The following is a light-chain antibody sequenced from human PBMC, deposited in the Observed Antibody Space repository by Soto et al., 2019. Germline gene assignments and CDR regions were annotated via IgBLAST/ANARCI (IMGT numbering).Light chain of an antibody. J-gene: IGLJ2*01. V-gene: IGLV1-40*01. CDR1: SSNIGAGYD. CDR2: GNS. CDR3: QSYDISLSVVV. Sequence: QSVLTQPPSVSGAPGQRVTISCTGSSSNIGAGYDVHWYQQHPGTAPKLLIYGNSNRPSGVPDRFSGSKSGTSASLAITGLQAEDEADYYCQSYDISLSVVVFGGGTKLTVL.